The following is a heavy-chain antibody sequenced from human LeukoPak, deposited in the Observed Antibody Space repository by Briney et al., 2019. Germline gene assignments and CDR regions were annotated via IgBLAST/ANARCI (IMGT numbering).Heavy chain of an antibody. V-gene: IGHV4-59*01. Sequence: SETLSLTCTVPGGSISSYYWSWIRQPPGKGLEWIGYIYYSGSTNYNPSLKSRVTISVDTSKNQFSLKLSSVTAADTAVYYCARASTSGSYWSWDYYYYMDVWGKGTTVTISS. CDR2: IYYSGST. CDR1: GGSISSYY. J-gene: IGHJ6*03. D-gene: IGHD1-26*01. CDR3: ARASTSGSYWSWDYYYYMDV.